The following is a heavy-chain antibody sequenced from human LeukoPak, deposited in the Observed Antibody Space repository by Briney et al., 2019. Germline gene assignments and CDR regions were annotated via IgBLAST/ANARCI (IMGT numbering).Heavy chain of an antibody. V-gene: IGHV4-39*07. CDR3: VILPASDTYYYDSIGYYRPGVH. D-gene: IGHD3-22*01. CDR1: GGSITSSHYY. J-gene: IGHJ4*02. Sequence: SQTLSLTCTVSGGSITSSHYYWGFMRQAPGKGLEWIGSIYYSGSTYYDPSLKSRVTISVDTSKNQFSLKLTSVTAADTAVYYCVILPASDTYYYDSIGYYRPGVHWGQGTLVAVSS. CDR2: IYYSGST.